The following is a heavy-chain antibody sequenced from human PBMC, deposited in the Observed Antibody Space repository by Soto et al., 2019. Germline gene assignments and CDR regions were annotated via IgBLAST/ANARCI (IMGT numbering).Heavy chain of an antibody. J-gene: IGHJ3*02. CDR2: ISGRGTTM. CDR3: ARDALVGVCNGVFDI. Sequence: GGSLRLSCAASGFTFSDHYMTWIRQAPGKGLEWVSYISGRGTTMYSADSVKGRFTISRDNAKNSLYLQMNSLRAEDTAVYYCARDALVGVCNGVFDIWGQGTMVTVSS. CDR1: GFTFSDHY. V-gene: IGHV3-11*01. D-gene: IGHD2-8*01.